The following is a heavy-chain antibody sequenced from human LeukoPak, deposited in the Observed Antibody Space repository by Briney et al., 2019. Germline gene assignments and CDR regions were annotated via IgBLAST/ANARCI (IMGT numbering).Heavy chain of an antibody. D-gene: IGHD5-12*01. J-gene: IGHJ5*02. CDR3: ARLDAALATELES. CDR1: GYSFANYW. CDR2: IYPADSDT. Sequence: GEALQISFKGSGYSFANYWIGWVRPMPGKGVEWMGIIYPADSDTRYSPSFQGQVTISADKSIRTAYLQWTSLKASDTAMYYCARLDAALATELESWGQGTLVTVSS. V-gene: IGHV5-51*01.